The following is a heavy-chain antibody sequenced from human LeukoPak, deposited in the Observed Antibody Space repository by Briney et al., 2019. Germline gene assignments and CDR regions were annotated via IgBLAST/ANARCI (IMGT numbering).Heavy chain of an antibody. J-gene: IGHJ4*02. D-gene: IGHD2-2*01. CDR1: GFTFSSYA. V-gene: IGHV3-23*01. CDR2: ISGSGGST. Sequence: GGSLRLSCAASGFTFSSYAMSWVRQAPGNRLEWVSAISGSGGSTYYADSVKGRFTISRDNSKNTLYLQMNSLRAEDTAVYYCAKGYCSTTSCAFDYWGQGTLVTVSS. CDR3: AKGYCSTTSCAFDY.